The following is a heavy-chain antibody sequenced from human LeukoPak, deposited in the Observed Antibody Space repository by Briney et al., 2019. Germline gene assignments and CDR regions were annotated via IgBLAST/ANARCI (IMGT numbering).Heavy chain of an antibody. CDR3: AISYNYDSSPYFDEAFDI. CDR1: GYTFTSYG. Sequence: ASVKVSCKASGYTFTSYGISWVRQAPGQGLEWVGGITAAHKDTSYAQKFQGRVTVTTDTSTNTASMELRSLRSDDTAVYYCAISYNYDSSPYFDEAFDIWGQGTEVTVSS. D-gene: IGHD3-22*01. V-gene: IGHV1-18*01. CDR2: ITAAHKDT. J-gene: IGHJ3*02.